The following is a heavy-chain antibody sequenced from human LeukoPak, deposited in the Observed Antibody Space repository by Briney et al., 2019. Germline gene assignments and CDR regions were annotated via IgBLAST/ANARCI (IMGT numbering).Heavy chain of an antibody. Sequence: GEFLRISCKGSGYSFTSYWISWVRQMPGKGLEWMGRIDPNDSYTNYSPSFQGHVTISADKSISTAYLQWSSLKASDTAMYYCATTRSGYDYRYYYGMDVWGKGATVTVSS. CDR2: IDPNDSYT. CDR1: GYSFTSYW. D-gene: IGHD5-12*01. J-gene: IGHJ6*04. V-gene: IGHV5-10-1*01. CDR3: ATTRSGYDYRYYYGMDV.